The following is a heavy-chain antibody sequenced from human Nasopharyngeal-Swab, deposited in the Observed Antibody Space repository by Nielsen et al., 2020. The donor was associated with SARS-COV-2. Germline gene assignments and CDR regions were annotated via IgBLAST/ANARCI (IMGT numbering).Heavy chain of an antibody. CDR2: ISSSSSTI. CDR3: AKRVAGKYYYMDV. V-gene: IGHV3-48*01. J-gene: IGHJ6*03. CDR1: GFTFSSYS. D-gene: IGHD3-10*01. Sequence: GGSLRLSCAASGFTFSSYSMNWVRQAPGKGLEWVSYISSSSSTIYYAGSVKGRFTISRDNSRNTLYLQLNSLRAEDTAIYYCAKRVAGKYYYMDVWGKGTTVTVSS.